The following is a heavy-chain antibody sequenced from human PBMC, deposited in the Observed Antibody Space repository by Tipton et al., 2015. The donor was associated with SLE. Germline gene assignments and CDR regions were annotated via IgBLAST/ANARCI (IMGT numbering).Heavy chain of an antibody. J-gene: IGHJ4*02. CDR3: ARSEMATITY. D-gene: IGHD5-24*01. V-gene: IGHV3-74*01. CDR1: GFTFSLYA. Sequence: SLRLSCAASGFTFSLYAMNWVRQAPGKGLEWVSRSNSDGSDTSYADSVKGRFTISRDNAKNTLYLQMNSLRAEDTAVYYCARSEMATITYWGQGTLVTVSS. CDR2: SNSDGSDT.